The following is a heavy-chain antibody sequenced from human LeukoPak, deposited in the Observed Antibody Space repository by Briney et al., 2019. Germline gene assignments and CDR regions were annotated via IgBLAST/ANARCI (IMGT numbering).Heavy chain of an antibody. J-gene: IGHJ6*02. Sequence: GGSLRLSCAASGFTVSSNYMSWVRHAPGKGLEWVSVIYSGGSTYYADSVKGRFTISRDNSKNTLYLQMNSLRAEDTAVYYCARIGVGEYYGMDVWGQGTTVTVSS. D-gene: IGHD1-26*01. CDR2: IYSGGST. CDR3: ARIGVGEYYGMDV. V-gene: IGHV3-66*01. CDR1: GFTVSSNY.